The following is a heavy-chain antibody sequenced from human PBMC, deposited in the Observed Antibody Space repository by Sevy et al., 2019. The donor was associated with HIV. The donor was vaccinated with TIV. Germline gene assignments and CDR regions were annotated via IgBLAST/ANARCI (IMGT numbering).Heavy chain of an antibody. CDR2: YDPEDDKR. Sequence: ASVKVSCKVSGKTLTQLSMHWVRQAPGKGLEWMGSYDPEDDKRIYAQKFQGRVTMTEDTSTDTADMELRILRSEDTAVYYCATTKDYYESSGSPFDYWGQGTLVTVSS. CDR3: ATTKDYYESSGSPFDY. D-gene: IGHD3-22*01. V-gene: IGHV1-24*01. J-gene: IGHJ4*02. CDR1: GKTLTQLS.